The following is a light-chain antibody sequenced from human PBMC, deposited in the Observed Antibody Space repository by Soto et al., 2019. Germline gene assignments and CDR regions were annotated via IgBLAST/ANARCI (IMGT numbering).Light chain of an antibody. CDR2: DAS. CDR3: QQYNNWPPN. CDR1: QSVSSSY. J-gene: IGKJ5*01. V-gene: IGKV3-15*01. Sequence: EIVLTQSPGTLSLSPGERATLSCRASQSVSSSYLAWYQQKPGQAPRLLIFDASTRATGVPARLSGSGSGTEFTLTVSSLQSEDIAVYFCQQYNNWPPNFGQGTRLEIK.